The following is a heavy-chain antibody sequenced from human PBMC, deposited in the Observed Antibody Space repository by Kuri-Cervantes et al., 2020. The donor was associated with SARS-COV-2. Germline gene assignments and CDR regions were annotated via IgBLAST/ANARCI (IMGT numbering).Heavy chain of an antibody. J-gene: IGHJ4*02. CDR1: GFTFSSYS. Sequence: GESLKISCAASGFTFSSYSMNWVRQAPGKGLEWVSSISSSSSYRSYADSMKGRFTISRDNAKNSLYLQMNSLRAEDTAVYYCARGNYVMYSRWPTAPLDYWGQGTLVTVSS. V-gene: IGHV3-21*01. CDR2: ISSSSSYR. CDR3: ARGNYVMYSRWPTAPLDY. D-gene: IGHD3-16*01.